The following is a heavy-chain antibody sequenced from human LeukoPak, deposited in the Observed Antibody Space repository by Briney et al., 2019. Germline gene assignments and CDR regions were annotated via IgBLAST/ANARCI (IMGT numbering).Heavy chain of an antibody. J-gene: IGHJ4*02. D-gene: IGHD3-9*01. CDR2: ISWNSGSI. CDR1: GFTFDDYA. Sequence: PGRSLRLSCAASGFTFDDYAMHWVRQAPGKGLEWVSGISWNSGSIGYADSVKGRFTISRDNAKNSLYLQMNSLRAEDTALYYCAKDATYDILTGYPDYWGQGTLVTVSS. CDR3: AKDATYDILTGYPDY. V-gene: IGHV3-9*01.